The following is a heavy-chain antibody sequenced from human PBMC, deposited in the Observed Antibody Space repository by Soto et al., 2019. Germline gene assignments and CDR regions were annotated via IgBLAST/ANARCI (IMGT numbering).Heavy chain of an antibody. CDR3: ARVDSSSWSSNFDY. J-gene: IGHJ4*02. Sequence: GASVKVSCKASGYTFTSYAMHWVRQAPGQRLEWMGWISAYNGNTNYAQKLQGRVTMTTDTSTSTAYMELRSLRSDDTAVYYCARVDSSSWSSNFDYWGQGTLVTVSS. CDR2: ISAYNGNT. CDR1: GYTFTSYA. V-gene: IGHV1-18*01. D-gene: IGHD6-13*01.